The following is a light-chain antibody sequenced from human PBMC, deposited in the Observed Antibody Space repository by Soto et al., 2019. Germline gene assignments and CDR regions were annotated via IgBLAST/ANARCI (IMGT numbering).Light chain of an antibody. CDR2: YDS. CDR1: NIGSKS. Sequence: SYELTQPPSVSVAQGKTASGACGGSNIGSKSVHWYQKKSGQAPVLVMYYDSDRPSGIPDRFSGSNSVNTATLSISRVEDGDEADYYCQVCDISSGHVVFGGGTKLTVL. CDR3: QVCDISSGHVV. J-gene: IGLJ3*02. V-gene: IGLV3-21*01.